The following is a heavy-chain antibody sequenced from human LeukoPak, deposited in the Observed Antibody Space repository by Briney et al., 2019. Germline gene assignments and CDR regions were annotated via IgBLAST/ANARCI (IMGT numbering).Heavy chain of an antibody. D-gene: IGHD3-22*01. CDR3: ARDPAMQTWLSAYYFDY. V-gene: IGHV3-53*01. CDR2: IYSGGST. Sequence: GGSLRLSCAASGFTVSSNYMSWVRQAPGKGLEWVSVIYSGGSTYYADSVKGRFTISRDNSKNTLYLQMNSLRAEDTAVYYCARDPAMQTWLSAYYFDYWGQGTQVSVSS. J-gene: IGHJ4*02. CDR1: GFTVSSNY.